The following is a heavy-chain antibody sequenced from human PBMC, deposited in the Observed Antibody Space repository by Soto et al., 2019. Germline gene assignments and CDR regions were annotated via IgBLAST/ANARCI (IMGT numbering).Heavy chain of an antibody. CDR1: GGTFSSYA. D-gene: IGHD3-10*01. J-gene: IGHJ6*02. CDR2: IIPIFGTA. V-gene: IGHV1-69*13. Sequence: SVKISCKASGGTFSSYAISWVRQAPGQGLEWMGGIIPIFGTANYAQKFQGRVTITADESTSTAYMELSSLRSEDTAVYYCARITMVRGALGSMDVWGQGTTVTVSS. CDR3: ARITMVRGALGSMDV.